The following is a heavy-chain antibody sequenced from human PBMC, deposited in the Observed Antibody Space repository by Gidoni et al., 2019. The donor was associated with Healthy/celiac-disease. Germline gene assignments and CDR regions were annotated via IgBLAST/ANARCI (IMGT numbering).Heavy chain of an antibody. Sequence: EVQLLESGGGLVQPGGSLRLSCSASGFTFSSYAMSWVRQAPGKGLEWVSAISGSGGSTYYADSVKGRFTISRDNSKNTLYLQMNSLRAEDTAVYYCAKDLTYYYYYMDVWGKGTTVTVSS. CDR1: GFTFSSYA. CDR2: ISGSGGST. J-gene: IGHJ6*03. V-gene: IGHV3-23*01. CDR3: AKDLTYYYYYMDV.